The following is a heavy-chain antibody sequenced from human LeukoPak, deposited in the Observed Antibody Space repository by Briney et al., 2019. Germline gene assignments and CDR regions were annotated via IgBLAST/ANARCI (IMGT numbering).Heavy chain of an antibody. CDR2: FYAGGSES. CDR3: ARRGHGSSWYFFDY. Sequence: GASLKISCKASGYSFTDYWIGWVRQLPGKGLEWMGIFYAGGSESRYSPSFQGQVAISVDKSISTAYLQWSSLKASDTAMYYCARRGHGSSWYFFDYWGQGTLVTVSS. CDR1: GYSFTDYW. J-gene: IGHJ4*02. V-gene: IGHV5-51*01. D-gene: IGHD6-13*01.